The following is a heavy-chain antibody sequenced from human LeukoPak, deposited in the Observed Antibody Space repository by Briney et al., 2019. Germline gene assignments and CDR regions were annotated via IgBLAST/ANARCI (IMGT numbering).Heavy chain of an antibody. CDR2: ISGSGGST. V-gene: IGHV3-23*01. D-gene: IGHD3-16*01. J-gene: IGHJ4*02. CDR1: GFTFSSYA. CDR3: AKGRFFDY. Sequence: GGPLRLSCAASGFTFSSYAMSWVRQAPGKGLEWVTAISGSGGSTYYAHSVNGRFNISKHNSTNTLYLQMNSLRPEYTSVYYLAKGRFFDYWGQGTLVTVSS.